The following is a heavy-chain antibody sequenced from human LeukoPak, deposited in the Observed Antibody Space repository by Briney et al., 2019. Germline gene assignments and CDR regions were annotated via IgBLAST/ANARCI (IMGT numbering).Heavy chain of an antibody. V-gene: IGHV3-30-3*01. CDR3: ASGGWTMVRGVRDFDY. Sequence: GGSLRLSCAVSAFTFSNYAMHWVRQAPGKGLEWVAVISYDGTNKYYADSVKGRFTISRDNSKNTLYLQMNSLRAEDTAVYYCASGGWTMVRGVRDFDYWGQGTLVTVSS. J-gene: IGHJ4*02. CDR1: AFTFSNYA. D-gene: IGHD3-10*01. CDR2: ISYDGTNK.